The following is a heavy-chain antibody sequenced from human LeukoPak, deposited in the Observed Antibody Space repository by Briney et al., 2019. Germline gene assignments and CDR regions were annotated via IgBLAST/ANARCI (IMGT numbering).Heavy chain of an antibody. V-gene: IGHV3-23*01. CDR3: AKDRGMVGASVRAFDY. CDR2: ISGSGETT. J-gene: IGHJ4*02. D-gene: IGHD1-26*01. CDR1: GFTFRNHA. Sequence: GGSLRLSCAASGFTFRNHAMNWVRQAPGKGLEWVSVISGSGETTYYADSVKGRFTVSRDNSPNTLYLQMSSLRGEDTALYYCAKDRGMVGASVRAFDYWGQGTPVTVSS.